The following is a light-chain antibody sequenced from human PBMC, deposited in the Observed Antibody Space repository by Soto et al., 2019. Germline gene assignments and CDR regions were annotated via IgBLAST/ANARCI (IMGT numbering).Light chain of an antibody. Sequence: DIQMAQSPSSLFSSVGDRVTITXRASQSINMFLYWYPQVSGXAPHXXXAAXSSLQRGGPSRLSGSRSATEFTLTISSLQPEDFANYYCQQLNSDPSTFGQGTRLEIK. J-gene: IGKJ5*01. CDR2: AXS. V-gene: IGKV1-9*01. CDR1: QSINMF. CDR3: QQLNSDPST.